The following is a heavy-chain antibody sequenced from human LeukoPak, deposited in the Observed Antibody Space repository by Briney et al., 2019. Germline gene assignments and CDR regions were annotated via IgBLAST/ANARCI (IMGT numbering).Heavy chain of an antibody. V-gene: IGHV3-30*02. D-gene: IGHD3-3*01. CDR1: GFTFSRYG. CDR3: ARDRGTNYDFWSGYSTL. CDR2: IRKDGSDK. Sequence: PGGSLRLSCAASGFTFSRYGMHWVRQAPGKELEWVAYIRKDGSDKYYADSVKGRFTISRDSPKNMLYLQMNSLRAEDTALYYCARDRGTNYDFWSGYSTLWGQGTLVTVSS. J-gene: IGHJ4*02.